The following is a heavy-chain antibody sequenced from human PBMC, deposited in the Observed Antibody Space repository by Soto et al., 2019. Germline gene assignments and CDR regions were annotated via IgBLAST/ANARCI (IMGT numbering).Heavy chain of an antibody. D-gene: IGHD5-18*01. J-gene: IGHJ4*02. CDR1: GFTFSSYA. Sequence: GGSLRLSCAASGFTFSSYAMHWVRQAPGKGLEWVAVISYDGSNKYYADSVKGRFTISRDNSKNTLYLQMNSLGAEDTAVYYCASHVDTAMAPLWGQGTLVTVS. CDR2: ISYDGSNK. CDR3: ASHVDTAMAPL. V-gene: IGHV3-30-3*01.